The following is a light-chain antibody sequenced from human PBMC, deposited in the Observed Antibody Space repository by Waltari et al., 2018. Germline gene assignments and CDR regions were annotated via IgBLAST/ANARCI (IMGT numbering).Light chain of an antibody. Sequence: DLQMTQSPSSLSASVGDRVTISCRASKNIRSYLSWYQQKPGIAPKLVIYAASTLQSGVPSRFSGSGSGTNFTLTITSLQAEDVAVYYCQQYITTLTFGGGTKVEIK. CDR2: AAS. J-gene: IGKJ4*01. CDR3: QQYITTLT. V-gene: IGKV1-39*01. CDR1: KNIRSY.